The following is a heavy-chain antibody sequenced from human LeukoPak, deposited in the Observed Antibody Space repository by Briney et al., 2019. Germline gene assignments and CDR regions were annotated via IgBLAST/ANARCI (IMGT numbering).Heavy chain of an antibody. V-gene: IGHV3-48*03. CDR2: ISTGGSTI. CDR3: VRRYCSSTSCTFDY. Sequence: GGSLRLPCAGSGFTFSNYEMNWVRQAPGKGLEWLSYISTGGSTIYHADSVKGRFTISRDNANNSLYLQMNSLRPEDTALYYCVRRYCSSTSCTFDYWGQGTLVTVSS. CDR1: GFTFSNYE. D-gene: IGHD2-2*01. J-gene: IGHJ4*02.